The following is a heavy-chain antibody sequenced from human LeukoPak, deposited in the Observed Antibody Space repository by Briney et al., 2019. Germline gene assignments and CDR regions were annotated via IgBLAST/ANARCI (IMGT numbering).Heavy chain of an antibody. V-gene: IGHV3-48*03. CDR2: ISSGATTI. J-gene: IGHJ3*02. CDR1: GFTFNSYE. CDR3: GAGRQFIGAFDI. D-gene: IGHD3-10*01. Sequence: PGGSLRLSCAASGFTFNSYEFYWVRQAPGKGLEWIAYISSGATTIKYAGSVKGQFTISREDAKKSVFLQMNSLRDDDTAIYYCGAGRQFIGAFDIWGQGTLVTVSS.